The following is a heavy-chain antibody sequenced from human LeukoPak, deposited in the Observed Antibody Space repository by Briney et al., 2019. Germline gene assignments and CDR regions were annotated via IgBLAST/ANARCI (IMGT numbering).Heavy chain of an antibody. V-gene: IGHV3-21*01. CDR3: ARDYMVRGVMPLFDP. CDR1: GFTFSSYS. D-gene: IGHD3-10*01. Sequence: GGFLRLSCAASGFTFSSYSMNWVRQAPGKGLEWASSISSSSSYIYYADSVKGRFTISRDNAKKSLYLQMNSLRAEDTAVYHCARDYMVRGVMPLFDPWGQGTLVTVSS. CDR2: ISSSSSYI. J-gene: IGHJ5*02.